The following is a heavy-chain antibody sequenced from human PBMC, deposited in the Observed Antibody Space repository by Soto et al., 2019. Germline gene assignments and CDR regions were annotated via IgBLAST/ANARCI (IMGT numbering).Heavy chain of an antibody. CDR2: ISGSGGRT. D-gene: IGHD2-21*01. V-gene: IGHV3-23*01. J-gene: IGHJ5*02. Sequence: VQLLESGGGLVQPGGSLRLSCAASGFTFSSYAMTWVRQAPGKGLQWVSAISGSGGRTYYADSVKGRFTISRDNSENTRYLQMTSLRAEDTAVYYCAKDSALRVKDLWGQGTLVTVSS. CDR3: AKDSALRVKDL. CDR1: GFTFSSYA.